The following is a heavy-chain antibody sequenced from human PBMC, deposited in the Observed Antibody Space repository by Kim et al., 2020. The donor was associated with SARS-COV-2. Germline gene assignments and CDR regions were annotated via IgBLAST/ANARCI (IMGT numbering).Heavy chain of an antibody. CDR3: ARDPDYDILTGQLVGAFDI. CDR2: INAGNGNT. Sequence: ASVKVSCKASGYTFTSYAMHWVRQAPGQRLEWMGWINAGNGNTKYSQKFQDRVTITRDTSASTAYMELSSLRSEDTAVYYCARDPDYDILTGQLVGAFDIWGQGTMVTVSS. D-gene: IGHD3-9*01. J-gene: IGHJ3*02. V-gene: IGHV1-3*01. CDR1: GYTFTSYA.